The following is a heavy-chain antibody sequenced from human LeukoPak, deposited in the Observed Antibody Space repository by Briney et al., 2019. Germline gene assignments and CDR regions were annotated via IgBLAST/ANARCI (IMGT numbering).Heavy chain of an antibody. CDR3: AKGFMGAVAGTDWFDP. D-gene: IGHD6-19*01. J-gene: IGHJ5*02. V-gene: IGHV3-30*18. Sequence: PGRSLRLSCAASGFTFSSYGMHWVRQAPGKGLEWVAVISYDGSNKYYADSVKGRFTISRDNSKNTLYLQMNSLRAEDTAVYYCAKGFMGAVAGTDWFDPWGQGTLVTVSS. CDR2: ISYDGSNK. CDR1: GFTFSSYG.